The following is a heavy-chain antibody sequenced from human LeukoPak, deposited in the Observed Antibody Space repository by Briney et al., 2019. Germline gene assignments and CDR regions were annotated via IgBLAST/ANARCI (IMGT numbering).Heavy chain of an antibody. CDR3: AEVGSIAAAALDY. V-gene: IGHV3-30*18. J-gene: IGHJ4*02. D-gene: IGHD6-13*01. CDR1: GFTFSSYC. CDR2: ISYDGSNK. Sequence: GRSLRLSCAASGFTFSSYCMHWVRQAPGKGLEWVAVISYDGSNKYYADSVKGRFTISRDNSKDTLYLQMNSLRAEDTAVYYCAEVGSIAAAALDYWGQGTLVTVSS.